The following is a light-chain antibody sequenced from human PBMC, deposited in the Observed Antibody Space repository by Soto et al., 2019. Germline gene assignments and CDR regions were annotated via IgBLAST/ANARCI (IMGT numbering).Light chain of an antibody. CDR3: AAWDDSLNGYV. CDR2: YDD. J-gene: IGLJ1*01. V-gene: IGLV1-36*01. CDR1: SSNIGNNA. Sequence: QSVLTQPPSVSDAPRQRVTISCSGSSSNIGNNAVNWYQQLPGKAPNLLIYYDDLLPSGVSDRFSGSKSGTSASLAISGLQSEAEADYYCAAWDDSLNGYVFGTGTKLTVL.